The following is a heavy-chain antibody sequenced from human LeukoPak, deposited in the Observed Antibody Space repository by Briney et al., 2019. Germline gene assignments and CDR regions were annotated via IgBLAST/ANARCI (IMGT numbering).Heavy chain of an antibody. CDR1: GYTFTGYY. V-gene: IGHV1-2*02. CDR3: ATTANTVTAFRVYYYYMDV. CDR2: TNPNSGGT. Sequence: ASVKVSCKASGYTFTGYYMDWVRQAPGQGLERMGGTNPNSGGTNYAQAYQGRGTMTRDTSTSTAYMELSRLRSDDTAVDDCATTANTVTAFRVYYYYMDVWGKGTTVTVSS. J-gene: IGHJ6*03. D-gene: IGHD4-17*01.